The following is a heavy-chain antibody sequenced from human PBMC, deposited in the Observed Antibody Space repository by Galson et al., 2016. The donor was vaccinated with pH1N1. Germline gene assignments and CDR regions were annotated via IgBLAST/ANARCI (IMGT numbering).Heavy chain of an antibody. D-gene: IGHD5-12*01. J-gene: IGHJ4*02. CDR2: IRYEGSTK. V-gene: IGHV3-30*02. CDR3: ARDRVRSGSIQHPWTLDY. Sequence: SLRLSCAVSGFPFSSHGMHWVRQAPGKGLEWLAFIRYEGSTKYYAGSVQGRFTISRDNLANMVYLQMDSLRREDTAVYYCARDRVRSGSIQHPWTLDYWGQGILVTVS. CDR1: GFPFSSHG.